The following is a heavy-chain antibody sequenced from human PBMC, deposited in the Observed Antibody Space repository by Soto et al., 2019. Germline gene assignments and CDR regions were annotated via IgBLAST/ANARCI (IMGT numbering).Heavy chain of an antibody. V-gene: IGHV3-11*01. CDR3: ATLSTRFDR. CDR2: ISVSGNSI. D-gene: IGHD1-1*01. CDR1: CFTFSDYY. Sequence: PGRSLILSCAASCFTFSDYYMSWIRQAPGMWLEWVSYISVSGNSIYYADSVKGRFTISRDNAKNSLYLQMNSLRVEDTAVYYCATLSTRFDRWGQGNLDTVSS. J-gene: IGHJ5*02.